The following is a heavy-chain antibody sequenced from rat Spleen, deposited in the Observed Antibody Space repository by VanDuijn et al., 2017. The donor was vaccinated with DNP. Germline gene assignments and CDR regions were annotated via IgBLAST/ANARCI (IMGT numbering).Heavy chain of an antibody. CDR2: INEGSSII. V-gene: IGHV4-2*01. CDR3: TTRVDGSDNWFAY. D-gene: IGHD1-11*01. Sequence: EVKLVESGGGLVQPGRSLKLSCAASGFNFNDYWMGWVRQAPGKGLEWIGEINEGSSIINYTPSLNDKFIISRDNAQNTLYLQMSKLGSDDTAIYSCTTRVDGSDNWFAYWGQGILVTVSS. CDR1: GFNFNDYW. J-gene: IGHJ3*01.